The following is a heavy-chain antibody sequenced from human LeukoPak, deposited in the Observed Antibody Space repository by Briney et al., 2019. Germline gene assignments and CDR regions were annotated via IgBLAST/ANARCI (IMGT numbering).Heavy chain of an antibody. D-gene: IGHD3-3*01. CDR2: VSHSGNT. CDR1: GDSITSSDHY. CDR3: ARGITIFGVVNYYFDY. J-gene: IGHJ4*02. V-gene: IGHV4-39*01. Sequence: SETLSLTCTLSGDSITSSDHYWVWIRQSPGKGLEWIGSVSHSGNTYYKSSLRSRVTVSLDTSKNEFSLILTSVTAADTAVYYCARGITIFGVVNYYFDYWGQGTLVTVSS.